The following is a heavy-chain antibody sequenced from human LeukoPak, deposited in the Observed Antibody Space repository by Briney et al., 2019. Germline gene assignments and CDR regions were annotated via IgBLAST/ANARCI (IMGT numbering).Heavy chain of an antibody. D-gene: IGHD4-17*01. J-gene: IGHJ4*02. Sequence: SETLSLTCAVYGGSFSGYYWSWIRQPPGKGLEWIGEINHSGGTYYNPSLKSRVTISVDTSKNQFSLKLSSVTAADTAVYYCARGNDYGLYFDYWGQGTLVTVSS. CDR1: GGSFSGYY. CDR3: ARGNDYGLYFDY. CDR2: INHSGGT. V-gene: IGHV4-34*01.